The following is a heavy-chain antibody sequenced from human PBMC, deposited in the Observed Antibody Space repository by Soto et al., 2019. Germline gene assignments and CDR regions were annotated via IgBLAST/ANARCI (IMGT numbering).Heavy chain of an antibody. J-gene: IGHJ5*02. V-gene: IGHV3-23*01. Sequence: GGSLRLSCAASGFTFSSYAMSWVRQAPGKGLEWVSFISGNTALIKYADSVKGRFTISRDNSKNTLYLQMNSLRTEDTAVYYCARGKWSVGATSSFAWFDPWGQGTQVTVSS. CDR1: GFTFSSYA. D-gene: IGHD1-26*01. CDR3: ARGKWSVGATSSFAWFDP. CDR2: ISGNTALI.